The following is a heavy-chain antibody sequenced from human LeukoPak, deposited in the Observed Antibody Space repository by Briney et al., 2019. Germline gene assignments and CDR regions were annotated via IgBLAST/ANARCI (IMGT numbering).Heavy chain of an antibody. Sequence: SETLSLTCTVSGGSISNYYWSWIRHPAGKGLEWIGRIYTTGSTNYNPSLKSRVTISVDKSKNQFSLKLNSVTAADTAVYYCAREMAVADSGGLDYWGQGTLVTVSS. CDR1: GGSISNYY. D-gene: IGHD6-19*01. CDR2: IYTTGST. V-gene: IGHV4-4*07. CDR3: AREMAVADSGGLDY. J-gene: IGHJ4*02.